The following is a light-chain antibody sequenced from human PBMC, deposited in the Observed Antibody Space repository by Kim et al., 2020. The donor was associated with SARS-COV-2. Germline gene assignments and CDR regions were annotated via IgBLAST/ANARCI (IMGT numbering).Light chain of an antibody. CDR1: SSDVGGYNS. J-gene: IGLJ2*01. CDR3: SSYTSSSTQV. V-gene: IGLV2-14*03. Sequence: GQSITISCTGTSSDVGGYNSVSWYQQHPGKAPKLMIYDVSNRPSRVSNRFSGSKSGNTASLTISGLQAEDEADYYCSSYTSSSTQVFGGGTQLTVL. CDR2: DVS.